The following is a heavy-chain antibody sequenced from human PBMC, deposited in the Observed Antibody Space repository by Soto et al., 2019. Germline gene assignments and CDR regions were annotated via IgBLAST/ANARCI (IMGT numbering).Heavy chain of an antibody. Sequence: EVQLVESGGGLVQPGGSLRLSCAASGFTFSSYWMSWVRQAPGKGLEWVANIMQDGSEKYYVDSVKGRFTISRDNAKNSMYPQKNSVRAEDMGVYYFARASSKHRYNYYYYMDVWGKGTTVTVSS. J-gene: IGHJ6*03. CDR3: ARASSKHRYNYYYYMDV. D-gene: IGHD4-4*01. CDR2: IMQDGSEK. V-gene: IGHV3-7*01. CDR1: GFTFSSYW.